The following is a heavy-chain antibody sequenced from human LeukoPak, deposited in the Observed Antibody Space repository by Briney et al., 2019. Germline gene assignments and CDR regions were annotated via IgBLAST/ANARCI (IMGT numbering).Heavy chain of an antibody. CDR3: ARLNVEMATIRYYGMDV. CDR1: GYSFTSYW. Sequence: GESLKISWKGSGYSFTSYWIGWVRQMPGKGLEWMGIIYPGDSDTRYSPSFQGQVTISADKSISTAYLQWSSLKASDTAMYYCARLNVEMATIRYYGMDVWGQGTTVTVSS. D-gene: IGHD5-24*01. CDR2: IYPGDSDT. V-gene: IGHV5-51*01. J-gene: IGHJ6*02.